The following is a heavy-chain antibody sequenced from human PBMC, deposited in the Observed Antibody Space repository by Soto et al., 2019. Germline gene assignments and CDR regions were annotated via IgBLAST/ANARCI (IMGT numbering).Heavy chain of an antibody. J-gene: IGHJ6*02. D-gene: IGHD3-3*01. CDR1: GGSSSSSSYY. CDR3: ARPYSDFWSGYSYYYYGMDV. CDR2: IYYSGST. Sequence: SETMALTCAVSGGSSSSSSYYWGWIRQPPGEGLEWIGSIYYSGSTYYNPSLKSPVPISVDTSKNQFSLKLSSLTAADTAVYYCARPYSDFWSGYSYYYYGMDVWGQGTTVTVSS. V-gene: IGHV4-39*01.